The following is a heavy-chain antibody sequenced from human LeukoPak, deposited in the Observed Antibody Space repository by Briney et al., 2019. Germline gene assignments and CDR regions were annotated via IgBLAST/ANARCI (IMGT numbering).Heavy chain of an antibody. V-gene: IGHV3-23*01. J-gene: IGHJ4*02. CDR3: AKEGGYNYGYLDS. D-gene: IGHD5-18*01. CDR2: ISGSGDT. Sequence: PGGSLRLSCAVSGFIYSSYAMSWLSQAPGKGLEGVSTISGSGDTYYVDSVKGRFTISRDNSKNTLYLQMNSLRAENTAVYYCAKEGGYNYGYLDSWGQGTLVTVSS. CDR1: GFIYSSYA.